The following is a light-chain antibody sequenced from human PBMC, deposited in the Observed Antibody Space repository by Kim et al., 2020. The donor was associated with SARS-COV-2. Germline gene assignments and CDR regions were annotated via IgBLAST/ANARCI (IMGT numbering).Light chain of an antibody. Sequence: VSPGERATLSCRASQSVSNNLAWYQQKPGQPPRLLIYDASTRATGIPARFSGGGSGTEFTLTISSLQSEDFATYYCQQYDTYPLTFGGGTKVDIK. CDR3: QQYDTYPLT. CDR1: QSVSNN. V-gene: IGKV3-15*01. CDR2: DAS. J-gene: IGKJ4*01.